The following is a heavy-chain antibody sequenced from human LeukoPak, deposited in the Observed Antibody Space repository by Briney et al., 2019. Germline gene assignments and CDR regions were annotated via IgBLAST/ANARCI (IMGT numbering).Heavy chain of an antibody. CDR3: ARANVAARAFDY. V-gene: IGHV3-53*01. Sequence: PGGSLRLSCAASGFTVSNNYMNWARQAPGKGLEWVPVIYSGGNTYYADSVKGRFTISRDNSKNSLYLQMNSLRAEDTAVYYCARANVAARAFDYWGQGTLVTVSS. J-gene: IGHJ4*02. CDR2: IYSGGNT. CDR1: GFTVSNNY. D-gene: IGHD6-6*01.